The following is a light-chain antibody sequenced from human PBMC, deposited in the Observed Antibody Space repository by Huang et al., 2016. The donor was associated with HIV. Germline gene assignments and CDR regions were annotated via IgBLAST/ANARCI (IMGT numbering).Light chain of an antibody. CDR2: TAS. V-gene: IGKV1-39*01. J-gene: IGKJ1*01. CDR3: QQSFSVPRT. CDR1: QTITKS. Sequence: DIQMTQSPPSLSASVGDRVTFTCRANQTITKSLNWYQQKPGKAPKLLIYTASTLESGVPSRCSGGGSGSRFTLNITKLQPEDFATYYCQQSFSVPRTFG.